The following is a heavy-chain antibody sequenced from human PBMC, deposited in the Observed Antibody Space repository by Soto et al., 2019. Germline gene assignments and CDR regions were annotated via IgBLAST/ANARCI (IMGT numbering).Heavy chain of an antibody. J-gene: IGHJ6*02. V-gene: IGHV4-34*01. D-gene: IGHD4-17*01. CDR2: INHSGST. CDR3: ATLTKPTAVTTAFRGGYGLDV. CDR1: GGSFSGYY. Sequence: PSETLSLTCAVYGGSFSGYYWSWIRQPPGKGLEWIGEINHSGSTNYNPSLKSRVTISADTSRNQFSPKLTSVTAADTAVYYCATLTKPTAVTTAFRGGYGLDVWGQGTTVTVSS.